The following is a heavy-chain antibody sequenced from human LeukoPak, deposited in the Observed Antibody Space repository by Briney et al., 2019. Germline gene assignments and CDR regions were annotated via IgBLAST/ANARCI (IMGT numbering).Heavy chain of an antibody. Sequence: GESLKISCKGSGYSFTSYWIGWVRQMPGKGLEWMGIIYPGDSDTSYSPSFQGQVTISADKSISTAYLQWSSLKASDTAMYYCASTRNDYGDYRDAFDIWGQGTMVTVSS. D-gene: IGHD4-17*01. CDR1: GYSFTSYW. CDR2: IYPGDSDT. V-gene: IGHV5-51*01. CDR3: ASTRNDYGDYRDAFDI. J-gene: IGHJ3*02.